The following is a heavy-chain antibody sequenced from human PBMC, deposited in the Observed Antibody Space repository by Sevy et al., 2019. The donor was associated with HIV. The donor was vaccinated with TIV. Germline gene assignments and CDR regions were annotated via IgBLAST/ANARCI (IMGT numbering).Heavy chain of an antibody. CDR3: AGWGGGLDV. CDR2: INQHGSEK. D-gene: IGHD3-16*01. CDR1: TFTFNDYW. V-gene: IGHV3-7*01. Sequence: GGSLRLSCAASTFTFNDYWMNWVRQAPGKGLEWVANINQHGSEKYFVDSVKGRFTISRDNAKNSLYLQMNSLRAEDTAVDYWAGWGGGLDVWGQGTTVTVSS. J-gene: IGHJ6*02.